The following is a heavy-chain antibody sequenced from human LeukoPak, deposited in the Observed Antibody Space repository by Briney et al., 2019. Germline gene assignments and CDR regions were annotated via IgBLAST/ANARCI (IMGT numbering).Heavy chain of an antibody. D-gene: IGHD4-23*01. Sequence: GGSLRLSCAASGFTFSSYSMNWVRQAPGKGLEWVSSISSGSIYIYYADSVKGRFTISRDNAKNSLSLQMNSLRAEDTAVYYCARAPPMTTVVTWLHYFDYWGQGTLVTVSS. J-gene: IGHJ4*02. CDR2: ISSGSIYI. V-gene: IGHV3-21*01. CDR1: GFTFSSYS. CDR3: ARAPPMTTVVTWLHYFDY.